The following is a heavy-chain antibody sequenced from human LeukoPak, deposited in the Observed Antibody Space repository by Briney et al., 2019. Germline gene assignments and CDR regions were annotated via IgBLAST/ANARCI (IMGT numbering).Heavy chain of an antibody. CDR1: GYTFTGYH. Sequence: ASVKVSCKASGYTFTGYHIHWVRQAPGQGLEWMGPINPYSGYTNFAQKFQGRVTMTRDTSITTAYLDLSSLTPDDTAVYFCARDQGSLTRSWYTGYWGQGTQVTVSS. D-gene: IGHD6-13*01. J-gene: IGHJ4*02. CDR2: INPYSGYT. V-gene: IGHV1-2*06. CDR3: ARDQGSLTRSWYTGY.